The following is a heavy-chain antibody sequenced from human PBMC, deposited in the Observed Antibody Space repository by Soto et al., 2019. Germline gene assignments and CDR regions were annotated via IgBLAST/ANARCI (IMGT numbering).Heavy chain of an antibody. CDR1: GFTFSSYG. CDR2: ISYDGSNK. D-gene: IGHD3-10*01. CDR3: AKMQVWFGELFSSYGMDV. Sequence: QVQLVESGGGVVQPGRSLRLSCAASGFTFSSYGMQWVRQAPGKGLEWVAVISYDGSNKYYADSVKGRFTISRDNSKNTLYLQMNSLRAEDTAVYYCAKMQVWFGELFSSYGMDVWGQGTTVTVSS. V-gene: IGHV3-30*18. J-gene: IGHJ6*02.